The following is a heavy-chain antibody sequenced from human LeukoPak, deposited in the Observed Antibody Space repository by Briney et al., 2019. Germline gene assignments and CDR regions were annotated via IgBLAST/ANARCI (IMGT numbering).Heavy chain of an antibody. V-gene: IGHV1-18*01. J-gene: IGHJ6*02. CDR2: ISAYNGNT. CDR1: GYTFTSYG. CDR3: ARVPYPSIAARRYYYGMDV. D-gene: IGHD6-6*01. Sequence: ASVKVSCKASGYTFTSYGISWVRQAPGQGLEWMGWISAYNGNTNYAQKLQGRVTMTTDTSTSTAYIELRSLRSDDTAVYYCARVPYPSIAARRYYYGMDVWGQGTTVTVSS.